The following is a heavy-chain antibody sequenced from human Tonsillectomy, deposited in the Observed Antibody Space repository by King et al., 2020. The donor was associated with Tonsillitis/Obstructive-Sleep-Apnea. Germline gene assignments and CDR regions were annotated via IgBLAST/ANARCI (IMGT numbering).Heavy chain of an antibody. CDR2: ISYDGRNK. CDR1: GFTFSNYA. Sequence: VQLVESGGGVVQPGRSLRLSCAASGFTFSNYAIHWVRQAPGKGLEWGAVISYDGRNKYYADSVKGRFTISRDNSKNTLYLQMNSLRAEDTAVYSCARELAVSGNSAFDIWGQGTLVTVSS. CDR3: ARELAVSGNSAFDI. V-gene: IGHV3-30*01. J-gene: IGHJ3*02. D-gene: IGHD6-19*01.